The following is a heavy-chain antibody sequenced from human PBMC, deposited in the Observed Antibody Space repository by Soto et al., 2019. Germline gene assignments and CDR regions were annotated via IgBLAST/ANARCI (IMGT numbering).Heavy chain of an antibody. J-gene: IGHJ6*03. Sequence: GGSLRLSCAASGFTFSSYSMNWVRQAPGKGLEWVSSISSSSSYIYYADSVKGRFTISRDNAKNSLYLQMNSLRAEDTAVYYCAREGYYYGSGSYYTILPTAPYYYYMDVWGKGTTVTVSS. V-gene: IGHV3-21*01. CDR3: AREGYYYGSGSYYTILPTAPYYYYMDV. D-gene: IGHD3-10*01. CDR1: GFTFSSYS. CDR2: ISSSSSYI.